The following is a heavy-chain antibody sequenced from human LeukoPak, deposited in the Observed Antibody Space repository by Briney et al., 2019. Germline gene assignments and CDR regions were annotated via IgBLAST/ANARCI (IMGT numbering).Heavy chain of an antibody. CDR2: IIPILGIA. J-gene: IGHJ5*01. Sequence: GASVKVSCKASGGTFSGYTISWVRQAPGQGLEWMGRIIPILGIANYAQKFQGRVTTTADKSTSTAYMELSSLRSEDTAVYYCAINGRRITIFGVVILDSWGQGTLVTVSS. CDR1: GGTFSGYT. V-gene: IGHV1-69*02. D-gene: IGHD3-3*01. CDR3: AINGRRITIFGVVILDS.